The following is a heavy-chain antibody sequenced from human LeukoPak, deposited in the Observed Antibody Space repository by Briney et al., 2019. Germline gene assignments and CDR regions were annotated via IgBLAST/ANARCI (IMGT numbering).Heavy chain of an antibody. V-gene: IGHV4-38-2*02. D-gene: IGHD3-9*01. CDR3: ARLNGFTNWFDP. CDR2: IYQSETA. CDR1: GYSISSGYF. J-gene: IGHJ5*02. Sequence: SETLCLTCTVSGYSISSGYFWGWMRQPPGKGLEWIGSIYQSETAHYNPSLKSRVTISVDTSKNQFSLKLSSVTAADTAVYYCARLNGFTNWFDPWGQGTLVTVSS.